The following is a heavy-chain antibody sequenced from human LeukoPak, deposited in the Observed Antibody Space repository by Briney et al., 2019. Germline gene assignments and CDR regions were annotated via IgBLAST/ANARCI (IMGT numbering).Heavy chain of an antibody. CDR2: IDPSDSYT. J-gene: IGHJ4*02. D-gene: IGHD3-22*01. Sequence: GESLQISCKGSGYSFTSYWISWVRQMPGKGLEWMGRIDPSDSYTNYSPSFQGHVTISADKSISTAYLQWSSLKASDTAMYYCARHDYYDSSGYDLDYWGQGTLVTVSS. CDR1: GYSFTSYW. V-gene: IGHV5-10-1*01. CDR3: ARHDYYDSSGYDLDY.